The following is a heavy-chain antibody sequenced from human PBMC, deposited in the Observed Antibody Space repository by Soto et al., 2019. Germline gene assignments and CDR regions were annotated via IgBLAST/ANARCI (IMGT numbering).Heavy chain of an antibody. CDR2: IYPGDSDT. D-gene: IGHD6-13*01. Sequence: PGESLKISCKGSGYSFTSYCIGWVRQMPGKGLEWMWIIYPGDSDTRYSPSFQGQVTISADKSTSTAYLQWSRLKASDTAMYYCARRPSFTSAAGFYYYGMDVWGQGTTVNVSS. J-gene: IGHJ6*02. CDR3: ARRPSFTSAAGFYYYGMDV. V-gene: IGHV5-51*01. CDR1: GYSFTSYC.